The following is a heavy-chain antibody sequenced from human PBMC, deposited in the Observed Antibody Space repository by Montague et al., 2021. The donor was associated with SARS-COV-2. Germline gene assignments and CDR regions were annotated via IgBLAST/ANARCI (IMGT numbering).Heavy chain of an antibody. J-gene: IGHJ6*02. CDR1: GGSFSGYY. V-gene: IGHV4-34*01. CDR3: ARGQPPRITFGGIISYGLDV. D-gene: IGHD3-16*02. CDR2: INRSGST. Sequence: SETLSLTCAVYGGSFSGYYWTWIRQPPGKGLEWIGEINRSGSTNYNPSLKSRVTISVDTSKNQFSLKLRSVTAADTAVYYCARGQPPRITFGGIISYGLDVWGQGTTVTVSS.